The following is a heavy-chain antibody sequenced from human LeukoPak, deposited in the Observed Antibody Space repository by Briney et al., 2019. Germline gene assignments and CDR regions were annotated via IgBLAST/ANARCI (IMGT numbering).Heavy chain of an antibody. V-gene: IGHV3-74*01. J-gene: IGHJ4*02. CDR2: INSDGSST. CDR3: ARDLSTTRYYYDSSGYLDY. CDR1: GFTFNSYG. D-gene: IGHD3-22*01. Sequence: GGSLRLSCAASGFTFNSYGMHWVRQAPGKGLVWVSRINSDGSSTSYADSVKGRFTISRDNAKNTLYLQMNSLRAEDTAVYYCARDLSTTRYYYDSSGYLDYWGQGTLVTVSS.